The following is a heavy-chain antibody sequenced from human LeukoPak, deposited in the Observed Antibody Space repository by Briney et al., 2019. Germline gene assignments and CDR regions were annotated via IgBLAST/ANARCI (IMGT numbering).Heavy chain of an antibody. D-gene: IGHD2-2*01. CDR2: INHSGST. CDR3: ASLVVVVPAAMSALSYYYGMDV. Sequence: SETLSLTCAVYGGLFSGYYWSWLRQPPGKGLEWIGEINHSGSTNYNPSLKSRVTISVDTSKNQFSLKLSSVTAADTAVYYCASLVVVVPAAMSALSYYYGMDVWGQGTTVTVSS. J-gene: IGHJ6*02. V-gene: IGHV4-34*01. CDR1: GGLFSGYY.